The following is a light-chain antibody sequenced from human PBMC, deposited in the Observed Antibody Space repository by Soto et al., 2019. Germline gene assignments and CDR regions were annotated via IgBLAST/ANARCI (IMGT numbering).Light chain of an antibody. CDR3: QQYDISPRT. Sequence: VLTKSPGTLSLSPGERATLSCRASQSVSRNYLAWYQLKPGQAPRLLISGASSRATGIPDRFSGSGSGTDFTLTISRLQPEDFAVYYCQQYDISPRTFGQGTKVQIK. J-gene: IGKJ1*01. CDR2: GAS. CDR1: QSVSRNY. V-gene: IGKV3-20*01.